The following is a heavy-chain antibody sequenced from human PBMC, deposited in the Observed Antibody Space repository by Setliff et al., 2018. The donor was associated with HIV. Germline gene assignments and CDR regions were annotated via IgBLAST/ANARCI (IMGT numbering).Heavy chain of an antibody. Sequence: SSETLSLTCNVSGDSISTSTYYWGWVRQSSGRGLEWIGSIADSGSTSYSPSLRSRVTVSVDTSRNQFSRKLSSVTAAATSVYYCVRASWLVAVSFFDFWGQGSLVTVSS. V-gene: IGHV4-39*07. CDR1: GDSISTSTYY. CDR2: IADSGST. D-gene: IGHD5-12*01. J-gene: IGHJ4*02. CDR3: VRASWLVAVSFFDF.